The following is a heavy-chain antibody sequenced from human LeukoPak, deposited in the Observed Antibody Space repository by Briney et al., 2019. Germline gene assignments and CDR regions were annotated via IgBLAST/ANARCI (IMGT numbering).Heavy chain of an antibody. CDR2: IYYGGST. D-gene: IGHD3-22*01. V-gene: IGHV4-39*01. CDR1: GGSLSSSIYH. J-gene: IGHJ3*02. Sequence: TLSLTCTFPGGSLSSSIYHWGWIRQPPGKGLEWIGTIYYGGSTYYNPSLKSRVTISVDTSKKQFSLKLTSVTAADAAVYYCARLGDYYDSSGYFDAFDIWGQGTMVTV. CDR3: ARLGDYYDSSGYFDAFDI.